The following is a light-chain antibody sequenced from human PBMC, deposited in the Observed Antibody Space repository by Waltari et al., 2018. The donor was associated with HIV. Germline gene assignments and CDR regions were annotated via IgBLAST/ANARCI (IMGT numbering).Light chain of an antibody. CDR2: RNN. CDR1: SSNIGSNY. Sequence: QSVLTQPPSASGTPGQRVTISCSGSSSNIGSNYVYWYQQLPGTAPKLLINRNNKRPSGVPDRFSGSKSGTSASLAISGLRSEDVADYYCAAWDDSLSGVVFGGGTKLTVL. J-gene: IGLJ2*01. CDR3: AAWDDSLSGVV. V-gene: IGLV1-47*01.